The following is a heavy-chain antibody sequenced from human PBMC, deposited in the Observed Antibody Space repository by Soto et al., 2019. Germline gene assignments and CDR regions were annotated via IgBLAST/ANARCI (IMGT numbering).Heavy chain of an antibody. CDR2: MSPKTGNT. CDR1: GYSFTNDD. Sequence: QVQLVQSGAEVKRPGASVTVSCKASGYSFTNDDISWVRRATGQGLEWMGWMSPKTGNTGFAQKFQGRVTMTRHTSITTAYMELTSMRSDDTAVYYCTRWLGYSAGSDVWGQGTTVNFSS. D-gene: IGHD5-18*01. J-gene: IGHJ6*02. CDR3: TRWLGYSAGSDV. V-gene: IGHV1-8*02.